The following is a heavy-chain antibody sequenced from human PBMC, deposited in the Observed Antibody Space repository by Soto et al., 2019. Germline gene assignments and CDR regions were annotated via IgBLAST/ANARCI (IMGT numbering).Heavy chain of an antibody. CDR2: IYYSGST. Sequence: PSETLSLTCTVSGGSISSSSYYWGWIRQPPGKGLEWIGSIYYSGSTYYNPSLKSRVTISVDTSKNQFSLKLSSVTAADTAVYYCARHQDYYYYYYMDVWGKGTTVTVSS. J-gene: IGHJ6*03. CDR1: GGSISSSSYY. V-gene: IGHV4-39*01. CDR3: ARHQDYYYYYYMDV.